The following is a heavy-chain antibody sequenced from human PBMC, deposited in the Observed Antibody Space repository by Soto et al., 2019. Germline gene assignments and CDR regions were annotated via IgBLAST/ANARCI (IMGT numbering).Heavy chain of an antibody. Sequence: QVPLVQSGAEVKKPGASVKVSCKASGYTFTSYAMHWVRQAPGQRLEWMGWINAGNGNTKYSQKFQGRVTITRDTSASTAYMELSSLRSEDTAVYYCARAGGMATIPGGFDYWGQGTLVTVSS. CDR3: ARAGGMATIPGGFDY. CDR1: GYTFTSYA. V-gene: IGHV1-3*01. CDR2: INAGNGNT. J-gene: IGHJ4*02. D-gene: IGHD5-12*01.